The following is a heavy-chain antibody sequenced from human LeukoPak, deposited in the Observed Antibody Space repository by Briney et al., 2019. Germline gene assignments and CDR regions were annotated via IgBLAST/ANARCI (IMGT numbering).Heavy chain of an antibody. CDR2: IRSKAFGETA. Sequence: GGSLRLSCTVSGFTFGDYAINWVRQAPGKGLEWVGFIRSKAFGETAEYAASVKGRFTISRDDSKSIAYLQMNSLKTEDTAACYCTRDRGSSTLGDYWGQGTLVTVSS. CDR1: GFTFGDYA. J-gene: IGHJ4*02. V-gene: IGHV3-49*04. D-gene: IGHD7-27*01. CDR3: TRDRGSSTLGDY.